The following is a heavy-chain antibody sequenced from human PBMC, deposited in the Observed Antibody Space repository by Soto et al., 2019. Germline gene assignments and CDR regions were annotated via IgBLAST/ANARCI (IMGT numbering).Heavy chain of an antibody. CDR3: ATCHGYDFYYFDS. CDR1: GASIKTGGYY. Sequence: TSETLSLTCTVSGASIKTGGYYWTWIRQHPVKGLEWIGYNYYSGTTYYTPSLESRVTMSVDLSTNQFSLRLTSVTAADTAVYYCATCHGYDFYYFDSSSQRAPVTVSS. J-gene: IGHJ4*02. CDR2: NYYSGTT. D-gene: IGHD5-12*01. V-gene: IGHV4-31*03.